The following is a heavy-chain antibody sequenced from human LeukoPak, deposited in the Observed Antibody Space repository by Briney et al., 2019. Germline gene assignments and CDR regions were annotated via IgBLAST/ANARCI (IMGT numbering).Heavy chain of an antibody. CDR2: IRSEAHGETT. D-gene: IGHD2-15*01. J-gene: IGHJ4*02. CDR3: SREGSWPRNFDH. V-gene: IGHV3-49*03. Sequence: GRSLRPSCTASAFTFGDHTFSWFRQAPGKGLEWVGFIRSEAHGETTEYAASVKGRFTISRDDYTSIAYLQMNSLKTEDTAVYYCSREGSWPRNFDHWGQGTLVTVSS. CDR1: AFTFGDHT.